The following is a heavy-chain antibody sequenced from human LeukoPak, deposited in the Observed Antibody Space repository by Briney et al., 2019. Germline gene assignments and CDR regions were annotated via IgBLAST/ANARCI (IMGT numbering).Heavy chain of an antibody. CDR2: INHSEST. D-gene: IGHD3-10*01. Sequence: SETLSLTCAVYGGSFSGYYWSWIRQPPGKGLEWIGEINHSESTNYNPSLKSRVTISVDTSKNQFSLKLSSVTAADTAVYYCARGRYGSGSYYRPLFDYWGQGTLVTVSS. CDR3: ARGRYGSGSYYRPLFDY. CDR1: GGSFSGYY. J-gene: IGHJ4*02. V-gene: IGHV4-34*01.